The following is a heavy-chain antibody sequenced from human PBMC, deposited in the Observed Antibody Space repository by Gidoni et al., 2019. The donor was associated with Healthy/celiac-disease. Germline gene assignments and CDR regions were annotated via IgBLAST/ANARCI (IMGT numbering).Heavy chain of an antibody. Sequence: EVQLVESGGGLVKPGGSLRLSCAASGFTFSSYSMNWVRQAPGKGLEWVSSISSSSSYIYYADSVKGRFTISRDNAKNSLYLQMNSLRAEDTAVYYCARGIGAITGAFDYWGQGTLVTVSS. CDR3: ARGIGAITGAFDY. D-gene: IGHD3-16*01. CDR1: GFTFSSYS. CDR2: ISSSSSYI. V-gene: IGHV3-21*01. J-gene: IGHJ4*02.